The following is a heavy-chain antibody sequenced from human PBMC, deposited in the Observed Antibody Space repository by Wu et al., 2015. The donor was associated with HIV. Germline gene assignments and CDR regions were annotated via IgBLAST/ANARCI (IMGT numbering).Heavy chain of an antibody. Sequence: VQLVQSGTDVRKPGASVKVSCKASGYTFTDYYIHWVRQAPGQRLEWMGWFNPNTGGAHYGLDYQGRVTITTDESTITSYMDLSGLRFDDTAVYYCARDLARDTMIRDRPRYPMDVWGQGTTVTVSS. V-gene: IGHV1-2*02. CDR2: FNPNTGGA. D-gene: IGHD3-10*01. CDR3: ARDLARDTMIRDRPRYPMDV. J-gene: IGHJ6*02. CDR1: GYTFTDYY.